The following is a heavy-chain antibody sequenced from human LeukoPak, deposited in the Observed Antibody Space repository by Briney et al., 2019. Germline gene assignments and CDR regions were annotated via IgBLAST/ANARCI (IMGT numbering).Heavy chain of an antibody. D-gene: IGHD3-22*01. CDR1: GYSISSGYY. CDR3: ARGRYFDSSS. CDR2: IYHSGST. V-gene: IGHV4-38-2*02. Sequence: PSETLPLTCTVSGYSISSGYYWGWIRQPPGTGLEWIGSIYHSGSTYYNPSFKSRVTISVDTSKNQFSLKLNSVTAADTAVYYCARGRYFDSSSWGQGTLVTVSS. J-gene: IGHJ4*02.